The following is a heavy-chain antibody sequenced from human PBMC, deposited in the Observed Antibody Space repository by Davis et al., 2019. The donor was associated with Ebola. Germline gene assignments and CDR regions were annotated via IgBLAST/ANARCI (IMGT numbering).Heavy chain of an antibody. Sequence: PSETLSLTCTVSGVSISRHYGSWIRQAPGKRLEWIGSIYYTGSAYYNSYLASRATISVDTSKNQFSLKLTSVTAADTAMYYCSERGSSVWGQGTLVTVSS. V-gene: IGHV4-59*03. CDR1: GVSISRHY. CDR2: IYYTGSA. D-gene: IGHD3-10*01. J-gene: IGHJ4*02. CDR3: SERGSSV.